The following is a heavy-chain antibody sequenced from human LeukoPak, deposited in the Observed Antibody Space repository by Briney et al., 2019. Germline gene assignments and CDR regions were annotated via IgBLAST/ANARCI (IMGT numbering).Heavy chain of an antibody. V-gene: IGHV1-18*01. Sequence: GASVKVSCKAAGYSFTSYGISWVRQAPGQGLEWMEWISAYNGNTNFAQKLQGRVTMTTDTSTSTAYMDLRSLRSDDTAVYYCARRGLKAGYNAFDIWGQGTMVTVSS. CDR2: ISAYNGNT. CDR3: ARRGLKAGYNAFDI. D-gene: IGHD5-24*01. CDR1: GYSFTSYG. J-gene: IGHJ3*02.